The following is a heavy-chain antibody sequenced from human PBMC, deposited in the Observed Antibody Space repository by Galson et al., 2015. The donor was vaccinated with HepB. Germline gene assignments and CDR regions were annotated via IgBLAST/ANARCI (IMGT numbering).Heavy chain of an antibody. D-gene: IGHD6-19*01. J-gene: IGHJ6*03. Sequence: SLRLSCAASGFTFGDYAMSWFRQAPGKGLEWLGFIRSKAYGGTTEYAASVKGRFTISRDDSKSIAYLQMNSLKTEDTAVYYCTRDLNNGWDYYYYYMDVWGKGTTVTVSS. CDR2: IRSKAYGGTT. CDR1: GFTFGDYA. CDR3: TRDLNNGWDYYYYYMDV. V-gene: IGHV3-49*03.